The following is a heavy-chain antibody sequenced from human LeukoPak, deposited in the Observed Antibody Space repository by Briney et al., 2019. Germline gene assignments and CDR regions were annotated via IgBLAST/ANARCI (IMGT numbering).Heavy chain of an antibody. V-gene: IGHV3-30*02. J-gene: IGHJ4*02. CDR3: AKARTRGYSYGSFDY. CDR1: GFTFTYYA. Sequence: GGSLRLSCAASGFTFTYYAIHWVRQAPGKGLEWVAFIWYDGTNKNYADSVKGRFAISRDNSKNTLYLQMNSLRVEDTAVYYCAKARTRGYSYGSFDYWGQGTLVTVSS. CDR2: IWYDGTNK. D-gene: IGHD5-18*01.